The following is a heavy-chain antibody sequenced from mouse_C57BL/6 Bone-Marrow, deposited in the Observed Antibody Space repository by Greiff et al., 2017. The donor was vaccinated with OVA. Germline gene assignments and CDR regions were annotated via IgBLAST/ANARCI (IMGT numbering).Heavy chain of an antibody. Sequence: QVQLQQPGAELVRPGSSVKLSCKASGYTFTSYWMDWVKQRPGQGLEWIGNIYPSDSETHYNQKFKDKATLTVDKSSSTAYMQLSSLTSEDSAVYDWARGRAYDGYYDYFDYWGQGTTLTVSS. CDR3: ARGRAYDGYYDYFDY. D-gene: IGHD2-3*01. J-gene: IGHJ2*01. V-gene: IGHV1-61*01. CDR1: GYTFTSYW. CDR2: IYPSDSET.